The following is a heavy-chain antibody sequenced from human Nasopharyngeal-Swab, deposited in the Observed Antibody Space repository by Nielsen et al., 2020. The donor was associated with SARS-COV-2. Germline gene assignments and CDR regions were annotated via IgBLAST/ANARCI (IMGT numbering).Heavy chain of an antibody. V-gene: IGHV3-30*03. CDR3: ARKGSSRDGSYFDY. CDR2: VSYDGSNE. D-gene: IGHD3-10*01. Sequence: GESLKISCAASGFTFSSYGMHWVRQAPGKGLEWVAVVSYDGSNEYYADSVKGRFTISRDNAKNSLYLQMNSLRAEDTAVYYCARKGSSRDGSYFDYWGQGTLVTVSS. J-gene: IGHJ4*02. CDR1: GFTFSSYG.